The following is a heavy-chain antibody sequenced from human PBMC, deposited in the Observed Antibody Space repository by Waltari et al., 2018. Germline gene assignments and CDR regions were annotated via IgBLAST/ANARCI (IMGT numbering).Heavy chain of an antibody. V-gene: IGHV1-69*12. D-gene: IGHD4-17*01. CDR3: ARARSTVTTLVALDY. CDR2: IIPVFGTA. CDR1: GGTFSSYA. J-gene: IGHJ4*02. Sequence: QVQLVQSGAEVKKPGSSVKVSCKASGGTFSSYAISWVRQAPGQGLEWMGGIIPVFGTANEAQECQGRVTMTGDESTSTAYMELSSLRSEDTAVYYCARARSTVTTLVALDYWGQGTLVTVSS.